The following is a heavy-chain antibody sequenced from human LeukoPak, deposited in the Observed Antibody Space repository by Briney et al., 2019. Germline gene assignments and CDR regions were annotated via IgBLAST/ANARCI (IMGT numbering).Heavy chain of an antibody. CDR2: ITSSSNYI. D-gene: IGHD4-17*01. J-gene: IGHJ4*02. V-gene: IGHV3-21*01. CDR1: GFTFNTYS. Sequence: PGGSLRLSCAASGFTFNTYSMNWVRQAPGKGLEWVSSITSSSNYIFYGDSVKGRFTISRDNSQNTLYLQMNSLRPEDTAVYYCAKGGASVTRYVDYWGQGTLVTVSS. CDR3: AKGGASVTRYVDY.